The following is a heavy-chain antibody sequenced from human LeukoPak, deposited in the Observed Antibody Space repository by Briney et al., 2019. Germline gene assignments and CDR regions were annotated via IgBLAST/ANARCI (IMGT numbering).Heavy chain of an antibody. Sequence: GGSLRLSRAASGFTFSSYTMNWVRQAPGKGLEWVSSISSSSTSIYYADSVKGRFTISRDNSKNSLFLQMNSLRAEDTAVYYCAEGHYSTFDIWGQGTMVTVSS. D-gene: IGHD1-26*01. CDR1: GFTFSSYT. CDR3: AEGHYSTFDI. J-gene: IGHJ3*02. V-gene: IGHV3-21*01. CDR2: ISSSSTSI.